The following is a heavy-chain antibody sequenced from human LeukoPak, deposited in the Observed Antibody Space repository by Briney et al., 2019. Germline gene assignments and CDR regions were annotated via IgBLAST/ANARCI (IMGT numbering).Heavy chain of an antibody. CDR3: AREIAYDFWSGYLHQSDY. D-gene: IGHD3-3*01. Sequence: SETLSLTCTVYGGSISSGSYYWSWIRQPAGKGLEWIGRIYTSGSNNYNPSLKCRVTISVDTSKNQFSLKLSSVTAADTAVYYCAREIAYDFWSGYLHQSDYWGQGTLVTVSS. V-gene: IGHV4-61*02. CDR1: GGSISSGSYY. CDR2: IYTSGSN. J-gene: IGHJ4*02.